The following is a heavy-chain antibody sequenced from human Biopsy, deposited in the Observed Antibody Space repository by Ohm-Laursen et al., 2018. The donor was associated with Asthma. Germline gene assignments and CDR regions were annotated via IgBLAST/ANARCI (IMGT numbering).Heavy chain of an antibody. CDR3: AKDTEGRFDFWSGLSYNYYGMDV. CDR1: GFTFSSYG. V-gene: IGHV3-30*18. CDR2: ISYDGSTK. Sequence: SQTLSCAASGFTFSSYGMYWVRQAPGKGLEWVAVISYDGSTKYNADSVKGRFTISRDNSKNTLYLQMNSLRAEDTAVYYCAKDTEGRFDFWSGLSYNYYGMDVWGQGTTVTVSS. D-gene: IGHD3-3*01. J-gene: IGHJ6*02.